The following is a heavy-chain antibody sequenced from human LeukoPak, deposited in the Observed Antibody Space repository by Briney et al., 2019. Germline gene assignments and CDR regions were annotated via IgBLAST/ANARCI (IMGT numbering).Heavy chain of an antibody. CDR1: GGSISSYY. J-gene: IGHJ4*02. Sequence: PSETLSLTCTVAGGSISSYYWSWIRQPAGKGLGWIGLIYTSGSTKHNPSLKSRVIMSVDTSKNQFSLKLSSVTAADTAVYYCARGRADYFDSSGYYFDYWGREPWSPSPQ. CDR3: ARGRADYFDSSGYYFDY. D-gene: IGHD3-22*01. CDR2: IYTSGST. V-gene: IGHV4-4*07.